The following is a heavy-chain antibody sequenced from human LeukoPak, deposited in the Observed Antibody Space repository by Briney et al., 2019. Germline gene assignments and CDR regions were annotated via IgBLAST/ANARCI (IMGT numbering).Heavy chain of an antibody. V-gene: IGHV3-48*03. J-gene: IGHJ4*02. CDR3: ARRGTSRSSYYFDY. CDR2: ISTSASTI. CDR1: GFTFSSYE. Sequence: GGSLRLSCAASGFTFSSYEMNWVRQAPGKGLEWVSYISTSASTIYYADSVKGRFTSSRDNAKNSLYLQMNSLRAEDTAVYYCARRGTSRSSYYFDYWGQGTLVTVPS.